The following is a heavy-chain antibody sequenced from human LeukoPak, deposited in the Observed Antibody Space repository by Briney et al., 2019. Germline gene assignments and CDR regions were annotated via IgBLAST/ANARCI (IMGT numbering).Heavy chain of an antibody. D-gene: IGHD3-10*01. Sequence: GGSLRLSCAASGFTFSSYAMSWVRQAPGKGLEWVSAISGSGGSTYYADSVKGRFTISRDNSKNTLYLQMNSLRAEDTAVYYCAKEQGAELLWSGESGSFDYWGQGTLVTVSS. V-gene: IGHV3-23*01. CDR3: AKEQGAELLWSGESGSFDY. CDR1: GFTFSSYA. J-gene: IGHJ4*02. CDR2: ISGSGGST.